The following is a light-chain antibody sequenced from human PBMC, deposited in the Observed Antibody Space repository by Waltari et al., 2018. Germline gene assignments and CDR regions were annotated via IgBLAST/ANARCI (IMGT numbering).Light chain of an antibody. CDR2: KDS. CDR1: ASPHQY. CDR3: QSTDTSGTYVL. V-gene: IGLV3-25*03. Sequence: SYELTQPPSVSVSPGQTARITCSADASPHQYAHWYQQRPGQAPVLVIYKDSERPSGIPERFSGSRSGTTVTLTISGVQAEDEADYYCQSTDTSGTYVLFGGGTKLTVL. J-gene: IGLJ2*01.